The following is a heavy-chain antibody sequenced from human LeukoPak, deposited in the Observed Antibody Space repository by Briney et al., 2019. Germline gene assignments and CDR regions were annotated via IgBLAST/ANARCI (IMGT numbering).Heavy chain of an antibody. CDR2: ISYDGSFK. J-gene: IGHJ6*02. Sequence: PGRSLRLSCSASGFTFTSYGIHWVRQAPGKGLEWVAVISYDGSFKDYADSVKGRFTISRDNSKNTLFLQMNSLRAEDTAVYYCAKDKHHYDSSGYYYHFYYYGMDVWGQGTTVTVSS. V-gene: IGHV3-30*18. D-gene: IGHD3-22*01. CDR1: GFTFTSYG. CDR3: AKDKHHYDSSGYYYHFYYYGMDV.